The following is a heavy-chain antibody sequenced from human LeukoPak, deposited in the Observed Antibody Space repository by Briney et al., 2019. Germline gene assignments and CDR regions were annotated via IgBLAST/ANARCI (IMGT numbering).Heavy chain of an antibody. CDR3: ARRRDFIDY. CDR2: SSSSGSTI. D-gene: IGHD3/OR15-3a*01. Sequence: GGALRLSCAACGFTLSDYYMRWIRQAPGKGREGVSYSSSSGSTIYYADSVKGRFAISRDNAKKSLHLQMNSLRAEDTAVYYCARRRDFIDYWGQGTLVTVSS. CDR1: GFTLSDYY. J-gene: IGHJ4*02. V-gene: IGHV3-11*01.